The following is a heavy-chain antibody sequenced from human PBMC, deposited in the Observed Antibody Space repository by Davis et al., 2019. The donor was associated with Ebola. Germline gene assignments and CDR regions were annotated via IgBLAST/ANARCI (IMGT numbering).Heavy chain of an antibody. CDR2: ISGNSGSI. V-gene: IGHV3-9*01. D-gene: IGHD3-16*01. CDR3: AKDRLGLIDY. CDR1: GITFAASA. J-gene: IGHJ4*02. Sequence: GGSLRLSCTASGITFAASAMHWVRQAPGKGLEWVSGISGNSGSIGYADSVKGRFTISRDNAKNSLYLQMNRRRAEETALYYCAKDRLGLIDYWGQGTLVTVSS.